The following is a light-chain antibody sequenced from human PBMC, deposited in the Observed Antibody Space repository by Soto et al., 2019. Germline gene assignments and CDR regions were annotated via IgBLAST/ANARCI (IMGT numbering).Light chain of an antibody. J-gene: IGKJ1*01. V-gene: IGKV1-5*01. CDR2: DAS. CDR1: QAFSNL. Sequence: DIQMTQSPSSVSASVGDRVIITCRASQAFSNLLAWYQQKPGKAPKLLIYDASSLESGVPSRFSGSGSGTEFTLTISSLQPDDFATYYCQQYNSYSPWTFGQGTKVEIK. CDR3: QQYNSYSPWT.